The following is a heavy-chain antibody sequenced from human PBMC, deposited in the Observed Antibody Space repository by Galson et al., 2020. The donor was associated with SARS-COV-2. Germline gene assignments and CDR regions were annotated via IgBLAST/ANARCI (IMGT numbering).Heavy chain of an antibody. CDR2: ISSGSSHT. CDR3: TGSSSRYLTMNY. CDR1: GFTFSDYN. V-gene: IGHV3-21*01. Sequence: GGSLRLSCAASGFTFSDYNMNWVRQAPGQGLEWVSSISSGSSHTYYPDSVKGRFTISKDNAKNSLHLQMNSLRADDTAVYYCTGSSSRYLTMNYWGQGTLVTVSS. D-gene: IGHD6-13*01. J-gene: IGHJ4*02.